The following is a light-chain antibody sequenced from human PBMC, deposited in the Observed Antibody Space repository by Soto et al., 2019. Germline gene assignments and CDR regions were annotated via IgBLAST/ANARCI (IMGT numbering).Light chain of an antibody. V-gene: IGLV3-21*02. CDR3: QVWDSSSNHWI. CDR2: DDN. J-gene: IGLJ2*01. CDR1: DIGRKS. Sequence: SYELTQPPSVSVAPGQTARIICAENDIGRKSVHWYQQRPGQAPVLVVYDDNDRPSGIPERFSGSNSENTATLTINRVGAGDEADYYCQVWDSSSNHWIFGGGTKLTVL.